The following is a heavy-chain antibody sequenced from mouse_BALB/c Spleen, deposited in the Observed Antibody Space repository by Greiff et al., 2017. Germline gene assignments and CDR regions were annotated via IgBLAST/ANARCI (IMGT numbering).Heavy chain of an antibody. CDR3: ARQGTGTGYFDV. D-gene: IGHD4-1*01. CDR1: GFTFSSYY. Sequence: EVKVVESGGGLVKLGGSLKLSCAASGFTFSSYYMSWVRQTPEKRLELVAAINSNGGSTYYPDTVKGRFTISRDNAKNTLYLQMSSLKSEDTALYYCARQGTGTGYFDVWGAGTTVTVSS. J-gene: IGHJ1*01. CDR2: INSNGGST. V-gene: IGHV5-6-2*01.